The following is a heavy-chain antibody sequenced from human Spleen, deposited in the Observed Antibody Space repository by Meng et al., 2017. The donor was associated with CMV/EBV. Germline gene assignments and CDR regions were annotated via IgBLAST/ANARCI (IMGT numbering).Heavy chain of an antibody. D-gene: IGHD3-3*01. Sequence: ASVKVSCKASGYTFTSDGINWVRQAPGQGLEWMGWISAYSGYTRYSPNLQGRVTMTTDTLTTTAYMELRSLRTDDTAVYYCARVWGSTIFGVVIIRPWYYYGMDVWGQGTTVTVSS. CDR2: ISAYSGYT. V-gene: IGHV1-18*01. J-gene: IGHJ6*02. CDR1: GYTFTSDG. CDR3: ARVWGSTIFGVVIIRPWYYYGMDV.